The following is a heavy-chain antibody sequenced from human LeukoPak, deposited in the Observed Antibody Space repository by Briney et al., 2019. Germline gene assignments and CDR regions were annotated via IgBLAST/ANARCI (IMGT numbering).Heavy chain of an antibody. CDR3: ARHDSSGYYFDY. Sequence: GGSLRLSCVASGFTVSSNYMSWVRQAPGKGLEWVSVIYSGGSTYYADSVKGRFTISRDNSKNTLYLQMNSLRAEDTAVYYCARHDSSGYYFDYWDQGTLVTVSS. D-gene: IGHD3-22*01. CDR1: GFTVSSNY. CDR2: IYSGGST. J-gene: IGHJ4*02. V-gene: IGHV3-53*01.